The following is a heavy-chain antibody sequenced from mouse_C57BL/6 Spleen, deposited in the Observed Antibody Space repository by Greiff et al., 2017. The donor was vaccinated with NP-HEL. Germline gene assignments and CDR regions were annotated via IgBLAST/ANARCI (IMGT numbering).Heavy chain of an antibody. J-gene: IGHJ2*01. CDR2: IYPGDGDT. V-gene: IGHV1-82*01. CDR1: GYAFSSSW. CDR3: AKDYDLYFDY. D-gene: IGHD2-4*01. Sequence: QVQLQQSGPELVKPGASVKISCKASGYAFSSSWMNWVKQRPGKGLEWIGRIYPGDGDTNYNGKFKGKATLTADKSSSTAYMQLSSLTSEDSAVYFCAKDYDLYFDYWCQGTTLTVSS.